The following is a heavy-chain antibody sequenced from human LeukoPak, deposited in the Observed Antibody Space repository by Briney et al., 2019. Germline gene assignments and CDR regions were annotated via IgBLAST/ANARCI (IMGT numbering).Heavy chain of an antibody. CDR2: IYPGDSDT. J-gene: IGHJ4*02. CDR1: GYSFATYW. Sequence: GESLKISCKGSGYSFATYWIGWVRPMPGKGLECLGVIYPGDSDTRYSPSFQGQVTISADKSISTAYLQWSSLKASDTAIYYCARYPKNYSDVTGYFDLWGQGTLVTVSS. CDR3: ARYPKNYSDVTGYFDL. V-gene: IGHV5-51*01. D-gene: IGHD3-22*01.